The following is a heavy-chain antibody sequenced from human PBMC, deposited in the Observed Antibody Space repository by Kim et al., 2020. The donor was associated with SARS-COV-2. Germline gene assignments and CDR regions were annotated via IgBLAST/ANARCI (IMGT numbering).Heavy chain of an antibody. CDR3: ARLLYYDFWSGRGGPYFDY. Sequence: ASVKVSCKASGYTFTSYGISWVRQAPGQGLEWMGWISAYNGNTNYAQKLQGRVTMTTDTSTSTAYMELRRLRSDDTAVYYCARLLYYDFWSGRGGPYFDYWGQGTLVTVSS. CDR2: ISAYNGNT. V-gene: IGHV1-18*01. CDR1: GYTFTSYG. D-gene: IGHD3-3*01. J-gene: IGHJ4*02.